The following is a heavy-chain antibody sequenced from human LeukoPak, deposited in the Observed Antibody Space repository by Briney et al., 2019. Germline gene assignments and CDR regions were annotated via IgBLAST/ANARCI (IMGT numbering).Heavy chain of an antibody. V-gene: IGHV3-49*04. CDR1: GFTFGDYS. CDR2: IRSKAYGGTT. Sequence: GGSLRLSCTASGFTFGDYSMNWVRQAPGKGLEWVGFIRSKAYGGTTEYAASVKGRFTISRDDSKSIAYLQMNSLKTEDTAVYYCTRENGGWGYSGYDYWGQGTLVTVSS. CDR3: TRENGGWGYSGYDY. J-gene: IGHJ4*02. D-gene: IGHD5-12*01.